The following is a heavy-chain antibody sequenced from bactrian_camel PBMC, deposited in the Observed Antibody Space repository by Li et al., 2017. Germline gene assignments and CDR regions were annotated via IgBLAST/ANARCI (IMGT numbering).Heavy chain of an antibody. CDR1: GYADATYS. CDR2: VDSDGSTA. D-gene: IGHD4*01. J-gene: IGHJ4*01. Sequence: DVQLVESGGGSVQAGGSLQLVCVGSGYADATYSVAWFRQAAGKERGWVSTVDSDGSTAYDPSVKGRFTMTKDSAKNTLYLQMNNLKPEDTATYYYAATEWDLEYGLTGNPDDYKYWGQGTQVTVS. V-gene: IGHV3S31*01. CDR3: AATEWDLEYGLTGNPDDYKY.